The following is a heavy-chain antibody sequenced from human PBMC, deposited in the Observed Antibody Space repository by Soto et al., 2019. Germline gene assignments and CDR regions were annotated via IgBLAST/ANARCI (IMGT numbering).Heavy chain of an antibody. CDR1: GGTFSSYT. CDR2: IIPILGIA. Sequence: QVQLVQSGAEVKKPGSSVKVSCKASGGTFSSYTIGWVRQAPGQGLEWMGRIIPILGIANYAQKFQGRVTITADKSTSTAYMELSSLRSEDTAVYYCAGGITMVRGVSPQFDPWGQGTLVTVSS. CDR3: AGGITMVRGVSPQFDP. J-gene: IGHJ5*02. D-gene: IGHD3-10*01. V-gene: IGHV1-69*02.